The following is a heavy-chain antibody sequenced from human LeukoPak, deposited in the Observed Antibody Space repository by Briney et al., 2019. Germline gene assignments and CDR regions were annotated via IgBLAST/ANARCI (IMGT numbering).Heavy chain of an antibody. CDR2: IYSGGST. J-gene: IGHJ4*02. Sequence: GGSLRLSCAASGFTVSSNYMSWVRQAPGKGLEWVSVIYSGGSTYYADSVKGRFTISRDTSKNTLYLQMNSLRAEDTAVYYCARDYFDSRGYLVPLGYWGQGALVTVSS. D-gene: IGHD3-22*01. V-gene: IGHV3-53*01. CDR1: GFTVSSNY. CDR3: ARDYFDSRGYLVPLGY.